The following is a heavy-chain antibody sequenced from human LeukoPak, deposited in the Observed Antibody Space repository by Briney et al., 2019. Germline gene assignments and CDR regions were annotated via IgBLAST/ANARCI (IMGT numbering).Heavy chain of an antibody. J-gene: IGHJ3*02. CDR1: GGSISSGDYY. Sequence: PSQTLSLTCTVSGGSISSGDYYWSWTRQPPGKGLVWIGYIYYSGSTYYNPSLKSRATTSVDTSKNQFSLKLSSVTAADTAVYYCAREQSITIFGVVIPGAAFDIWGQGTMVTVSS. D-gene: IGHD3-3*01. CDR2: IYYSGST. V-gene: IGHV4-30-4*08. CDR3: AREQSITIFGVVIPGAAFDI.